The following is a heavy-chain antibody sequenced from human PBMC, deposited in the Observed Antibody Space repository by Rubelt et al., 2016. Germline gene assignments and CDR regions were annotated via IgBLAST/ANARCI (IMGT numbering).Heavy chain of an antibody. D-gene: IGHD2-2*01. CDR3: ASGHCSSTSCPGPDFYY. CDR2: IYYSGST. V-gene: IGHV4-39*07. J-gene: IGHJ4*02. Sequence: QLQLQESGPGLVKPSETLSLTCTVSGGSISSSSYYWGWIRQPPGKGLEWIGSIYYSGSTYYNPSLKGRFTISVDTSKNQFSLKLSSVTAADTAVYYCASGHCSSTSCPGPDFYYWGQGTLVTVSS. CDR1: GGSISSSSYY.